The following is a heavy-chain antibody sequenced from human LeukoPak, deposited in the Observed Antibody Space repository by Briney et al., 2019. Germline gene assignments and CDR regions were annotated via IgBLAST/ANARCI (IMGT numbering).Heavy chain of an antibody. CDR2: INHSGST. J-gene: IGHJ5*02. Sequence: SETLSLTCAVYGGSFSGYYWSWIRQPPGKGLEWIGEINHSGSTNYNPSLKSRVTISVDTSKNQFSLKLSSVTAADTAVYYCAPYTGGNWFDPWGQGTLVTVSS. V-gene: IGHV4-34*01. CDR1: GGSFSGYY. CDR3: APYTGGNWFDP. D-gene: IGHD1-14*01.